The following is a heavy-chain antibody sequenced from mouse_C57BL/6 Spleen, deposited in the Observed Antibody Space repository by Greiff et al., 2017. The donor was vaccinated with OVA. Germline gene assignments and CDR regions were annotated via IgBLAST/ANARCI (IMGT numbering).Heavy chain of an antibody. Sequence: EVKLVESGEGLVKPGGSLKLSCAASGFTFSSYAMSWVRQTPEKRLEWVAYISSGGDYIYYADTVKGRFTISRDNARNTLYLQMSSLKSEDTAMYYCTRSYFTTVVATGYFDVWGTGTTVTVSS. D-gene: IGHD1-1*01. CDR2: ISSGGDYI. J-gene: IGHJ1*03. CDR1: GFTFSSYA. CDR3: TRSYFTTVVATGYFDV. V-gene: IGHV5-9-1*02.